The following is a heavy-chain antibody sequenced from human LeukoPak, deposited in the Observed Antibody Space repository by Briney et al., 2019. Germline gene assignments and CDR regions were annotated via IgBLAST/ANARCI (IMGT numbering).Heavy chain of an antibody. CDR2: ISSSGRTI. D-gene: IGHD5-24*01. J-gene: IGHJ4*02. V-gene: IGHV3-11*04. CDR3: ATGAPRDGYNFVRAFDY. CDR1: GITFSDYH. Sequence: PGGSLRLSCAASGITFSDYHMSWIRQAPGKGLEWVSYISSSGRTITYADSVKGRFTISRDNAKNSLYLQMNSLRAEDTAVYYCATGAPRDGYNFVRAFDYWGQGTLVTVSS.